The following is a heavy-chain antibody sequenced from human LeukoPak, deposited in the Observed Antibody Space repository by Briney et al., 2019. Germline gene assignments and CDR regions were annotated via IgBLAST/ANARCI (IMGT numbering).Heavy chain of an antibody. CDR2: IIPIFGTA. V-gene: IGHV1-69*01. CDR1: GGTFSSYA. J-gene: IGHJ3*02. Sequence: SVKVSCKASGGTFSSYAISWVRQAPGQGLEWMGGIIPIFGTANYAQKFQGRVTITADESTSTAYMELSSLRSEDTAVYYCARDLGGTGDAFDIWGQGTMVTVSS. CDR3: ARDLGGTGDAFDI. D-gene: IGHD1-26*01.